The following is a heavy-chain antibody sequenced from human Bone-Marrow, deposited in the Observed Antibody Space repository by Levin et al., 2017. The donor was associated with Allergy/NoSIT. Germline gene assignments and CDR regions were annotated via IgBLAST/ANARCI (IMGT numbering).Heavy chain of an antibody. V-gene: IGHV1-8*01. Sequence: ASVKVSCKASGYTFTSYDINWVRQATGQGLEWMGWMNPNSGNTGYAQKFQGRVTMTRNTSISTAYMELSSLRSEDTAVYYCARVYCSSTSCYRPVEYNWFDPWGQGTLVTVSS. J-gene: IGHJ5*02. CDR2: MNPNSGNT. D-gene: IGHD2-2*02. CDR1: GYTFTSYD. CDR3: ARVYCSSTSCYRPVEYNWFDP.